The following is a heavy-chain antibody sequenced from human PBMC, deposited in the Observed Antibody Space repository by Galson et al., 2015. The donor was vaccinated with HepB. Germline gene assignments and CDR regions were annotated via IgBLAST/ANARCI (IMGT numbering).Heavy chain of an antibody. J-gene: IGHJ5*02. D-gene: IGHD1-20*01. CDR2: INPTSGRT. Sequence: SVKVSCKASGYRFTDYYMHRVRQAPGQGLEWMGWINPTSGRTNYAQKFQGRVTMTRDASTYTAYMDLGRLTSDDTALYYCARDSPPPQHNWNREGYNWLHPWGQGTLVIVS. V-gene: IGHV1-2*02. CDR1: GYRFTDYY. CDR3: ARDSPPPQHNWNREGYNWLHP.